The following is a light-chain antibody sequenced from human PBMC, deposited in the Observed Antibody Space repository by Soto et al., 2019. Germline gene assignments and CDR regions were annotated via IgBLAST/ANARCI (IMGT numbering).Light chain of an antibody. J-gene: IGKJ1*01. V-gene: IGKV1-5*03. CDR1: ESIYSW. CDR2: KTS. Sequence: IQMTQSPSTRSAAVGDTVTITCRASESIYSWLAWYKQIPGKAPQLLIYKTSTLQRGVPSRFSGSGSGAEYSLTISSLQPDDFATYYCQEYNTNSRTFGQGTRVENK. CDR3: QEYNTNSRT.